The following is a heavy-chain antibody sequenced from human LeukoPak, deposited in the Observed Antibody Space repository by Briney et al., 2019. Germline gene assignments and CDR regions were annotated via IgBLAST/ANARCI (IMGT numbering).Heavy chain of an antibody. Sequence: PSATLSLTCTVSGGSISSYYWSWIRQPPGKGLEWIGDIYYSGSTNYNPSLKSRVTISVDTSKNQFSLKLSFVTAADTAVYYCARYSGYDSSFDYWGQGTLVTVSS. J-gene: IGHJ4*02. CDR2: IYYSGST. CDR1: GGSISSYY. D-gene: IGHD5-12*01. CDR3: ARYSGYDSSFDY. V-gene: IGHV4-59*01.